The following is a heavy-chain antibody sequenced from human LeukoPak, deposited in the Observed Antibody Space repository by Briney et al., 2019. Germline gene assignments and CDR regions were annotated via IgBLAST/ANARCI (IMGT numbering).Heavy chain of an antibody. D-gene: IGHD3-22*01. J-gene: IGHJ4*02. CDR3: AKSLSSGYSR. CDR1: GFTFSSYG. Sequence: GGSLRLSCAASGFTFSSYGMHWVRQAPGKGLEWVAVKSYDGSNKYYADSVKGRFTISRDNSKNTLYLQMNSLRAEDTAVYYCAKSLSSGYSRWGQGTLVTVSS. V-gene: IGHV3-30*18. CDR2: KSYDGSNK.